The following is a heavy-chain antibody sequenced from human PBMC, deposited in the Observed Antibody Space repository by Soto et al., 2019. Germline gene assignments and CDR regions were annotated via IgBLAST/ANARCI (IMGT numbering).Heavy chain of an antibody. Sequence: QVPLVQSGAEVKKPGASVKVSCKASGYVFTGYGISWVRQAPGQGLEWMAWISAYNGNTKYAQKFQGRVTMTTDASTSTAYLELSSLRSDDTAVYYCASPSGDYGDYGLSLAYWGQGTLVTVSS. D-gene: IGHD4-17*01. CDR3: ASPSGDYGDYGLSLAY. CDR2: ISAYNGNT. CDR1: GYVFTGYG. V-gene: IGHV1-18*01. J-gene: IGHJ4*02.